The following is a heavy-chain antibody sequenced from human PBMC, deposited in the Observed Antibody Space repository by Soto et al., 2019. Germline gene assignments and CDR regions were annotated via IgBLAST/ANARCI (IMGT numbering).Heavy chain of an antibody. J-gene: IGHJ6*02. CDR2: ISSDGTEK. Sequence: QVRLVESGGGVAQPGRSLRLFCAASGFTLSSYSLHWVRQSPGKGLEWVAAISSDGTEKHYADSVKGRFTISRDNSKNTLSLQLNSLRTEDTAVYYCARMFGFSYGPANRGMDVWGQGTTVTVSS. V-gene: IGHV3-30*04. CDR1: GFTLSSYS. CDR3: ARMFGFSYGPANRGMDV. D-gene: IGHD5-18*01.